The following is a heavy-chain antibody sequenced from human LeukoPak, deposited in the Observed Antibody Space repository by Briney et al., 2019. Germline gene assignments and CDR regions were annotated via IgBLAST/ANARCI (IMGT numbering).Heavy chain of an antibody. CDR2: IYTSGST. CDR1: GGSISSYY. D-gene: IGHD6-25*01. Sequence: SETLSLTCTVSGGSISSYYWSWIRQPPGKGLEWIGYIYTSGSTNYNPSLKSRVTISVDTSKNQFSLKLSSVTAADTAVYYCARENIAALGYYYYYGMDVWGQGTTVTVSS. J-gene: IGHJ6*02. CDR3: ARENIAALGYYYYYGMDV. V-gene: IGHV4-4*09.